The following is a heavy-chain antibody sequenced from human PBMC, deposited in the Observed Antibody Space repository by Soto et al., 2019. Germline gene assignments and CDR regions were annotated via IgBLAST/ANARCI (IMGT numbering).Heavy chain of an antibody. Sequence: GXLGNVCCSPYGSGFTVYRVGLLRQAPGQGLEWMGWISVHSGSTQSVQKLQGRVTMTTDTSTSTAYMELRSLRPDDAALYYCSRWDDYGASDQYHFDHWGQGTLVTVSS. V-gene: IGHV1-18*01. D-gene: IGHD4-17*01. J-gene: IGHJ4*02. CDR3: SRWDDYGASDQYHFDH. CDR2: ISVHSGST. CDR1: GSGFTVYR.